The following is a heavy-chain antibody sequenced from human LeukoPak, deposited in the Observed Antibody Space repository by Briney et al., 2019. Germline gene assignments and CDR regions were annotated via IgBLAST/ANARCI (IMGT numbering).Heavy chain of an antibody. V-gene: IGHV4-30-4*08. CDR1: GGSISSSSYY. J-gene: IGHJ4*02. Sequence: SETLSLTCIVSGGSISSSSYYWGWVRQPPGKGLEWIGYIYYSGSTYYNPSLKSRVTISVDTSKNQFSLKLSSVTAADTAVYYCASSQVVLRFLEWTSYFDYWGQGTLVTVSS. CDR3: ASSQVVLRFLEWTSYFDY. CDR2: IYYSGST. D-gene: IGHD3-3*01.